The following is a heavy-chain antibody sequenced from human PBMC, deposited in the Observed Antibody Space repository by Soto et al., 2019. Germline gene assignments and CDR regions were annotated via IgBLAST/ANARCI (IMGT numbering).Heavy chain of an antibody. D-gene: IGHD2-15*01. CDR1: GFTFTSSA. J-gene: IGHJ4*02. V-gene: IGHV1-58*02. Sequence: SVKVSCKASGFTFTSSAMQWLRQARGQRLEWIGWIVVGSGNTNYAQKFQGRVTITRDTSTSTAYMELSSLRSEDTAVYYCARGDIVVVVAEFDYWGQGTLVTVSS. CDR2: IVVGSGNT. CDR3: ARGDIVVVVAEFDY.